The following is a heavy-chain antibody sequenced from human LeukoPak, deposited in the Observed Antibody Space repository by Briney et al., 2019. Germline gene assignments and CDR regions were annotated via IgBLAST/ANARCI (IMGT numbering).Heavy chain of an antibody. CDR3: ARVFGYSYGYTRFDY. CDR2: INHSGST. D-gene: IGHD5-18*01. V-gene: IGHV4-34*01. CDR1: GGSFSGYY. Sequence: PSETLSLTCAVYGGSFSGYYWSWIRQPPGKGLEWIGEINHSGSTNYNPSPKSRVTISVDTSKNQFSLKLSSVTAADTAVYYCARVFGYSYGYTRFDYWGQGTLVTVSS. J-gene: IGHJ4*02.